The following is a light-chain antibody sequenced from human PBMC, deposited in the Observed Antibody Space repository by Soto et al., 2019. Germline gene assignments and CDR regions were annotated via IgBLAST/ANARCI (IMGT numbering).Light chain of an antibody. CDR3: GAWDDTLNGPL. CDR1: RSNVGRNA. J-gene: IGLJ2*01. V-gene: IGLV1-44*01. Sequence: QSVLTQPPSASGTPGQTVTISCSGSRSNVGRNAVSCYQQVPGMAPTLLVFATNKQPSGVPDRFSGSASGASASLAISGLQSEDEADYYCGAWDDTLNGPLFGGGTKLTVL. CDR2: ATN.